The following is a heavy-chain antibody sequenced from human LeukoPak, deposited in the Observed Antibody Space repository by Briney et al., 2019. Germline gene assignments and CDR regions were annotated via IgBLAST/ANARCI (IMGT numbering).Heavy chain of an antibody. CDR2: INPNSGGT. CDR1: GYTFTGYY. D-gene: IGHD3-22*01. J-gene: IGHJ4*02. V-gene: IGHV1-2*02. CDR3: ARDRSPLYSSGYYYPPPYLDY. Sequence: ASVKVSCTASGYTFTGYYMHWVRQAPGQGLEWMGWINPNSGGTNYEQKFQGRDNMTRDTSISKAYMELSRLRSDDTAVYYCARDRSPLYSSGYYYPPPYLDYWGQGTLVTVSS.